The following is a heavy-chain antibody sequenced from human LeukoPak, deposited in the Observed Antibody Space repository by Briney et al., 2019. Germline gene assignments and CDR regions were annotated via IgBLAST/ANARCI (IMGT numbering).Heavy chain of an antibody. V-gene: IGHV1-8*03. J-gene: IGHJ5*02. CDR1: GYTFTSYD. CDR2: MNPNSGNT. CDR3: ARVFCSGGSCYSGWFDP. Sequence: ASVKVSCKASGYTFTSYDINWVRQATGQGLEWMGWMNPNSGNTGYAQKFQGRVTITRNTSISTAYMELSSLRSEDTAVYYCARVFCSGGSCYSGWFDPWGHGTLVTVSS. D-gene: IGHD2-15*01.